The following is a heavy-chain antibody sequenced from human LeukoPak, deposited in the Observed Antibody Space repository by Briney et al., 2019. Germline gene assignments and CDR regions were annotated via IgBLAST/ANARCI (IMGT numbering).Heavy chain of an antibody. CDR3: ARDQSSSSPFDY. CDR2: ISYDGSNK. D-gene: IGHD6-6*01. Sequence: GGSLRLSCAASGFTFSSYAMHWVRQAQGKGLEWVAVISYDGSNKYYADSVKGRFTISRDNSKNTLYLQMNSLRAEDTAVYYCARDQSSSSPFDYWGQGTLVTVSS. CDR1: GFTFSSYA. J-gene: IGHJ4*02. V-gene: IGHV3-30*04.